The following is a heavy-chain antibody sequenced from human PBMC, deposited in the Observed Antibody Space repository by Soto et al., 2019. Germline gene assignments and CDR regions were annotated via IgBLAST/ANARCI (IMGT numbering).Heavy chain of an antibody. CDR3: ATDRGGLGNFEY. CDR1: GYSFPSYG. J-gene: IGHJ4*02. CDR2: ISGHNGIT. V-gene: IGHV1-18*01. D-gene: IGHD3-10*01. Sequence: ASVKVSCKASGYSFPSYGITWVRQAPGQGLQWMGWISGHNGITNFAQKFQGRATMTTDTSTSTAYMELRSLRSDDTAVYYCATDRGGLGNFEYWGQGTLVTVSS.